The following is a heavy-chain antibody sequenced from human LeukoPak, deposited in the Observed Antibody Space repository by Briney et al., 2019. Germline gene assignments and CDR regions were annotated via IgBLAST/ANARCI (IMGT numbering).Heavy chain of an antibody. V-gene: IGHV4-34*01. Sequence: SETLSLTCTVSGGSISTYYWNWIRQPPGKGLEWIGEISHSGSTNYNPSLKSRVTISVDTSKNQFSLKLSSVTAADTAVYYCARVYGIVGARGWFDPWGQGTLVTVSS. CDR1: GGSISTYY. D-gene: IGHD1-26*01. J-gene: IGHJ5*02. CDR2: ISHSGST. CDR3: ARVYGIVGARGWFDP.